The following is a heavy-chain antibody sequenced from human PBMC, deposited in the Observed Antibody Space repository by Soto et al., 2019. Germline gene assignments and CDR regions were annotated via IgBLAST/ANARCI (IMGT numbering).Heavy chain of an antibody. CDR2: FDPEDGET. J-gene: IGHJ4*02. D-gene: IGHD6-13*01. CDR3: ATDLPLYSSRGGTHY. V-gene: IGHV1-24*01. Sequence: ASVKVSCKVSGYTLTELSMHWVRQAPGKGLEWMGGFDPEDGETIYAQKFQGRVTMTEDTSTDTAYMELSSLRSEDTAVYYCATDLPLYSSRGGTHYWGQGTLVTVSS. CDR1: GYTLTELS.